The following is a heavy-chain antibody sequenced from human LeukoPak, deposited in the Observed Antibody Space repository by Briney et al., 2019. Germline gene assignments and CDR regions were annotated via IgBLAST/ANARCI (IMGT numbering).Heavy chain of an antibody. V-gene: IGHV1-2*02. D-gene: IGHD6-13*01. CDR3: ARRGPGFTSSCDY. Sequence: ASVKVSCKASGYTFSGYYIHWVRQAPGQGLEWMGWINPASGGTNYAQKFQGRVTMTRDTSISTAYMELSRLTSDDTAVYYCARRGPGFTSSCDYWGQGTLVTVSS. J-gene: IGHJ4*02. CDR2: INPASGGT. CDR1: GYTFSGYY.